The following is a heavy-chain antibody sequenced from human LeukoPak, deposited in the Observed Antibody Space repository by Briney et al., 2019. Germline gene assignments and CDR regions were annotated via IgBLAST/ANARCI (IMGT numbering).Heavy chain of an antibody. J-gene: IGHJ4*02. CDR2: INPNSGGT. D-gene: IGHD5-12*01. V-gene: IGHV1-2*02. CDR3: ASPRNSRYSGYDYPPTY. CDR1: GYTFTGYY. Sequence: ASVKVSCKASGYTFTGYYMHWVRQAPGQGLEGMGWINPNSGGTNYAQKFQGRVTMTRDTSISTAYMELSRLRSDDTAVYYCASPRNSRYSGYDYPPTYWGQGTLVTVSS.